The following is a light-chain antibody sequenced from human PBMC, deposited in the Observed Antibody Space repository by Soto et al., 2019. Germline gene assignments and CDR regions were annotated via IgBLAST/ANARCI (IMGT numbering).Light chain of an antibody. CDR3: QQYYSTPLT. Sequence: DIVRSQSPDSLAVSLGGRATINCKSSQSVLYSSNNKNYLAWYQQKPGQPPKLLIYWASTRESGVPDRFSGSGSGTDFTLTISSLQAEDVEVYYCQQYYSTPLTFGGGTKVEIK. CDR1: QSVLYSSNNKNY. J-gene: IGKJ4*01. CDR2: WAS. V-gene: IGKV4-1*01.